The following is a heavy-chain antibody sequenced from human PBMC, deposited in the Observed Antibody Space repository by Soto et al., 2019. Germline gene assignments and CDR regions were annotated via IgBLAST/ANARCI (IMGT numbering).Heavy chain of an antibody. D-gene: IGHD3-3*02. CDR3: ARDISSAYFAY. V-gene: IGHV3-33*01. Sequence: GGSLRLSCAASGFPFSTYGMHWVRQAPGKGLEWVAVIWYDGSDKYYADSVKGRFTISRDNSKNTVYLQMNSLRAEDTAVYYCARDISSAYFAYWGQGILVTVSS. CDR2: IWYDGSDK. J-gene: IGHJ4*02. CDR1: GFPFSTYG.